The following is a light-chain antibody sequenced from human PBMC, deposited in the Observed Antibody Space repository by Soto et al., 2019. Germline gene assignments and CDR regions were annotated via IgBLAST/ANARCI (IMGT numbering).Light chain of an antibody. Sequence: HSVLTQPASLSGSPGQSITISCTGTSSDIGAYDYVSWFQQHPGKAPKLMISEVNNRPSGVPDRFSGPKSGNTASLNVSGLQAEDEADYYCCSYADNNDYVFGTGTKVTVL. CDR2: EVN. J-gene: IGLJ1*01. CDR3: CSYADNNDYV. V-gene: IGLV2-8*01. CDR1: SSDIGAYDY.